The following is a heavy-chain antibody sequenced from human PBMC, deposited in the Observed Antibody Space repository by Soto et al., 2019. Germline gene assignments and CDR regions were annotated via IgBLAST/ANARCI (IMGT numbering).Heavy chain of an antibody. CDR2: IIPILGIA. J-gene: IGHJ4*02. Sequence: QVQLVQSGAEVKKPGSSVKVSCKASGGTFSSYTISWVRQAPGQGLEWMGRIIPILGIANYAQKFQGRVTITADKPRTTAYRELSSLSSGNTAVYYGGRDKSSSPPSLAYGGQGPLVTVSS. CDR3: GRDKSSSPPSLAY. V-gene: IGHV1-69*08. CDR1: GGTFSSYT. D-gene: IGHD6-6*01.